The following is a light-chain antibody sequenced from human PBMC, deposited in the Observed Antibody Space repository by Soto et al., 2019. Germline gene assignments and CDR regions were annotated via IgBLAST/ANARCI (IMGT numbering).Light chain of an antibody. Sequence: QSALTQPASVSGSPGQSITISCTGTTSDVGGYNYVSWYQQRPGKAPKVIIFEVTNRPSGVSNRFSGSKSGNTASLTISGLHAEDEADYYCSSYAGSNNFVFGTGTKLTVL. CDR3: SSYAGSNNFV. V-gene: IGLV2-14*01. J-gene: IGLJ1*01. CDR1: TSDVGGYNY. CDR2: EVT.